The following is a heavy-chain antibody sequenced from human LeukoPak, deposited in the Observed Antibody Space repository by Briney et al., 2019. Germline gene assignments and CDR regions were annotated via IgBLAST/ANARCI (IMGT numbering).Heavy chain of an antibody. CDR2: THDTGST. D-gene: IGHD3-10*01. Sequence: SETLSLTCAVYGGSFSGYYWSWIRQPPGKGLEWIGSTHDTGSTKYNPALKGRITISVHTSNLFSLRLTSVTTADTAVYYCAGTHLITIIVDPGLDAFDVWGRGTMVTVSS. CDR3: AGTHLITIIVDPGLDAFDV. CDR1: GGSFSGYY. V-gene: IGHV4-59*01. J-gene: IGHJ3*01.